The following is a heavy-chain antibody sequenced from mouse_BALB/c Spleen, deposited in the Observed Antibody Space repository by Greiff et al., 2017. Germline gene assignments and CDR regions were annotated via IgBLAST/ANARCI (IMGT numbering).Heavy chain of an antibody. Sequence: EVKVVESGGGLVQPGGSRKLSCAASGFTFSSFGMHWVRQAPEKGLEWVAYISSGSSTIYYADTVKGRFTISRDNPKNTLFLQMTSLRSEDTAMYYCARWGDYDYHYAMDYWGQGTSVTVSS. J-gene: IGHJ4*01. CDR3: ARWGDYDYHYAMDY. D-gene: IGHD2-4*01. V-gene: IGHV5-17*02. CDR1: GFTFSSFG. CDR2: ISSGSSTI.